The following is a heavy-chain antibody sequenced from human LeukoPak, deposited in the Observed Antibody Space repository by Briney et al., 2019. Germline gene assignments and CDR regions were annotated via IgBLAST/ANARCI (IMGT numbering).Heavy chain of an antibody. CDR2: IKKEGNEK. D-gene: IGHD6-13*01. Sequence: GXTLRLSCAASGVTFSNYWMRWGRQAPGKGVGWVANIKKEGNEKNYVDSVKGGFTISREKEKKRLFLKMSRLRAEDTAVYYCARHSNSWSNFDYWGQGTLVTVSS. J-gene: IGHJ4*02. V-gene: IGHV3-7*01. CDR1: GVTFSNYW. CDR3: ARHSNSWSNFDY.